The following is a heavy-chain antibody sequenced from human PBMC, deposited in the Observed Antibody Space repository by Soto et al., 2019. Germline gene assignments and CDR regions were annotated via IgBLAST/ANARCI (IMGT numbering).Heavy chain of an antibody. CDR3: AKDCHHYYDSGTLHY. CDR2: ISYDGSNK. CDR1: GFTFSSYG. Sequence: PGGSLRLSCAASGFTFSSYGMHWVRQAPGKGLEWVAVISYDGSNKYYADSVKGRFTISRDNSKNTLYLQMNSLRAEDTAVYYCAKDCHHYYDSGTLHYWGQGTLVTVSS. D-gene: IGHD3-22*01. J-gene: IGHJ4*02. V-gene: IGHV3-30*18.